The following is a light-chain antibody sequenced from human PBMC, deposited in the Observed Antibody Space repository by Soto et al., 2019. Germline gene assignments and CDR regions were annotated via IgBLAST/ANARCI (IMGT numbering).Light chain of an antibody. CDR3: QQSYSTPRT. J-gene: IGKJ1*01. CDR1: QSISNY. Sequence: LHMTHCPSTLSACVGDRVTINGRASQSISNYLNWYQQKPGKAPKLLIYAASSLQSGVPSRFSGSGSGTDFTLTISSLQPEDFATYYCQQSYSTPRTFRQGPNVDIK. CDR2: AAS. V-gene: IGKV1-39*01.